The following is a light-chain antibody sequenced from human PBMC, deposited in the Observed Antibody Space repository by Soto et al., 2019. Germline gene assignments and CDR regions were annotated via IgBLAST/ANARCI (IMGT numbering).Light chain of an antibody. CDR2: EVN. CDR3: CSFTSSNTHV. Sequence: QSALTQPASVSGSPGQSITISCTGTSSDVGGYDLVSWYQQHPGKAPKLILFEVNKRPSGVSGRFSGSKSGNTASLTISGLQAEDEADYYCCSFTSSNTHVFGTGTKLTVL. V-gene: IGLV2-23*02. CDR1: SSDVGGYDL. J-gene: IGLJ1*01.